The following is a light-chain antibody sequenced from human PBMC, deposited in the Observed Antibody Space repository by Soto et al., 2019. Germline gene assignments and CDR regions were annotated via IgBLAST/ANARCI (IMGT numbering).Light chain of an antibody. CDR3: QQSYPTPWT. CDR1: QTIGKY. Sequence: MTQSPSSLSASVGDRYTITCRPSQTIGKYLNLSQQKPGKAPKVLIFAASSLQSGFPSRFSGSGSGTDFTLTISSLQVEDFATYYCQQSYPTPWTFGQGTKVDIK. CDR2: AAS. V-gene: IGKV1-39*01. J-gene: IGKJ1*01.